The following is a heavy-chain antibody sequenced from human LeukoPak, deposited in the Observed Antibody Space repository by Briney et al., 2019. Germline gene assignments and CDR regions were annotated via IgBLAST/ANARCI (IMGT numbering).Heavy chain of an antibody. CDR1: GFTFSNFA. J-gene: IGHJ4*02. CDR3: TRGYAGIDY. D-gene: IGHD5-12*01. V-gene: IGHV3-23*01. Sequence: PGGSLRLSYAASGFTFSNFAMSWVRQAPGKGLEWVSTISGSGASTYYADSVKGRFTISRDNSRNSLYLQMNSLRAEDTSVYYCTRGYAGIDYWGRGALVTVSS. CDR2: ISGSGAST.